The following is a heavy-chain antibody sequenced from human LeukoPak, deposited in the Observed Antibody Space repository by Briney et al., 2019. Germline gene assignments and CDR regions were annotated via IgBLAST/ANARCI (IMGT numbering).Heavy chain of an antibody. Sequence: GGSLRLSCVASGFTLSSYAMSWVRQAPGKGLEWVSSISSSSSYIYYADSVKGRFTISRDNAKNSLYLQMNSLRAEDTAVYYCARGIYGIDAFDIWGQGTMVTVSS. J-gene: IGHJ3*02. V-gene: IGHV3-21*01. CDR3: ARGIYGIDAFDI. CDR2: ISSSSSYI. D-gene: IGHD3-10*01. CDR1: GFTLSSYA.